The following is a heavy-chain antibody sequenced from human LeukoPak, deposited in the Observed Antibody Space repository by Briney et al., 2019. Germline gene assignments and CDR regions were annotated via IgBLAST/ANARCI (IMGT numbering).Heavy chain of an antibody. CDR1: GFTFSGSA. CDR2: IRSKANSYAT. J-gene: IGHJ4*02. D-gene: IGHD1-1*01. Sequence: GGSLKLSCAASGFTFSGSAMHWVRQASGNGLEWVGRIRSKANSYATAYAASVKGRFTISRDDSKNTAYLQMNSLKTEDTAVYYCTRRNPVQATDYWGQGTLVTVSS. CDR3: TRRNPVQATDY. V-gene: IGHV3-73*01.